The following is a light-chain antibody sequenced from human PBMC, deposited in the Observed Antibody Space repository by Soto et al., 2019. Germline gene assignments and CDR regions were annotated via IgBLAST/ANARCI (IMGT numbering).Light chain of an antibody. CDR1: QTIINNF. V-gene: IGKV3-20*01. CDR2: GAS. J-gene: IGKJ1*01. Sequence: EIVLTQSPGTLPLPPREGVTLSCRASQTIINNFLAWYQLKPGQSPRLLIHGASSRATGIPARFGGSGSGTDFTLTISRLEPEDLAVYYCQQYVSTPSMFDDGTKVEIK. CDR3: QQYVSTPSM.